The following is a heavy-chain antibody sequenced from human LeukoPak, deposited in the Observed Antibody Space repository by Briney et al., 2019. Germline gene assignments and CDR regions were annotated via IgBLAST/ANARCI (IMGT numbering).Heavy chain of an antibody. CDR3: TTDNDEA. CDR2: IKSKSAGGTT. V-gene: IGHV3-15*01. D-gene: IGHD1-1*01. CDR1: GFTFSNYA. J-gene: IGHJ4*02. Sequence: GGSLRLSCAASGFTFSNYAMTWVRQAPGKGLEWIGRIKSKSAGGTTYYPAPVKGRFTISRDDSKNTLYLQMNSLKIEDTAVYYCTTDNDEAWGQGTLVTVSS.